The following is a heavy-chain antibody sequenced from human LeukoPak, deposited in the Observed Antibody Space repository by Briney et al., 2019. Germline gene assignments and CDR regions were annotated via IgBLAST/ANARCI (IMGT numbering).Heavy chain of an antibody. V-gene: IGHV4-59*08. J-gene: IGHJ5*02. CDR2: IYYSGST. CDR3: ARSKAHLSTSWYGNWFDP. D-gene: IGHD2-2*01. CDR1: GGSISSYY. Sequence: ASETLSLTCTVSGGSISSYYWSWIRQPPGKGLEWIGYIYYSGSTNYNPSLKSRVTISVDTSKNQLSLRLSSVTAADTAVYYCARSKAHLSTSWYGNWFDPWGQGTLVTVSS.